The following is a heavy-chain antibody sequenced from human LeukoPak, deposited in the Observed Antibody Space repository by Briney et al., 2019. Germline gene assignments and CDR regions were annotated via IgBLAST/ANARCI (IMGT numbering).Heavy chain of an antibody. CDR2: IYYSGST. CDR1: GGSISSSSYY. V-gene: IGHV4-39*01. D-gene: IGHD2-2*01. CDR3: ARRGYCSSTSCYEYWFDP. J-gene: IGHJ5*02. Sequence: SETLSLTCTVSGGSISSSSYYCGWIRQPPRKGLEWIGIIYYSGSTYYNPSLKSRLTISVETSKNQFSLKLSSVTATDTAVYYCARRGYCSSTSCYEYWFDPWGQGTLVTVSS.